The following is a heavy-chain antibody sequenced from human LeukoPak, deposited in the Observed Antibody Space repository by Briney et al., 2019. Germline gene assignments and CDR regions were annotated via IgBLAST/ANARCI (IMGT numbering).Heavy chain of an antibody. CDR1: GFTVSSIY. Sequence: GGSLRLSCTTSGFTVSSIYMTWVRQAPGRGLEWVSYINGDGTSIYYADSLKGRFTISRDNAKRSVYLQMTSLGVEDTAVYFCARADSNNYKFLDYWGPGTLVTVSS. V-gene: IGHV3-48*01. CDR2: INGDGTSI. D-gene: IGHD4-11*01. CDR3: ARADSNNYKFLDY. J-gene: IGHJ4*02.